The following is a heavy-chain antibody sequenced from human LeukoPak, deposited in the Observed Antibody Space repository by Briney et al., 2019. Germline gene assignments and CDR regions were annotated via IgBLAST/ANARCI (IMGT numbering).Heavy chain of an antibody. CDR3: ARGRWDYFDSSGFYYYFDS. Sequence: SETLSLTCTVSGGSISSYYWSWIRQSPGKGLECIGYIHYTGSTNYNPSLKSRVTISVETSKNQFSLKLKSVTAADTAVYYCARGRWDYFDSSGFYYYFDSWGQGTLVTVSS. CDR1: GGSISSYY. V-gene: IGHV4-59*01. D-gene: IGHD3-22*01. CDR2: IHYTGST. J-gene: IGHJ4*02.